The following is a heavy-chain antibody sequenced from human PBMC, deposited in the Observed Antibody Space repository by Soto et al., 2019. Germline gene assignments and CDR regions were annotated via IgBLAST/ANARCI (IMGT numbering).Heavy chain of an antibody. CDR2: ISYDGSDK. V-gene: IGHV3-30*18. CDR1: GFTFTNYG. J-gene: IGHJ6*02. D-gene: IGHD5-12*01. Sequence: QVQLVESGGGVVQPGRSLRLSCAASGFTFTNYGIHWVRQAPGKGLEWVAVISYDGSDKYYADSVKGRFTISRDNSKNTLYLQMNSLRTEDTAVYYCAKDVYSGYIWVVAGTNYHYGMDVWGQGTTVTVSS. CDR3: AKDVYSGYIWVVAGTNYHYGMDV.